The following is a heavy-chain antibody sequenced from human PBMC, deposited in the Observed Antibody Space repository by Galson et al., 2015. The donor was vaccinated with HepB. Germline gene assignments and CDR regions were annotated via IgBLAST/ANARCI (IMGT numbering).Heavy chain of an antibody. CDR2: MNPNSGNA. D-gene: IGHD2-2*02. Sequence: SVKVSCKASGYTFTSYDINWVRQATGQGLEWMGWMNPNSGNAGYAQKFQGRVTMTRNTSISTAYMELSSLRSEDTAVYYCARVHGIVPAAIHYWGQGTLVTVSS. J-gene: IGHJ4*02. V-gene: IGHV1-8*01. CDR1: GYTFTSYD. CDR3: ARVHGIVPAAIHY.